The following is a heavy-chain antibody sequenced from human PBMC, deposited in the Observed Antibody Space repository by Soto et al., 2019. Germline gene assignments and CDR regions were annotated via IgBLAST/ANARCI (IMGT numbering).Heavy chain of an antibody. Sequence: SVKVSCKASGGTFSSYTISWVRQAPGQGLEWMGRIIPILGIANYAQKFQGRVTITADKSTSAAYMELSSLRSEDTAVYYCARESVVVVAPTKDAFDIWGQGTMVTVSS. CDR3: ARESVVVVAPTKDAFDI. D-gene: IGHD2-15*01. CDR2: IIPILGIA. J-gene: IGHJ3*02. CDR1: GGTFSSYT. V-gene: IGHV1-69*04.